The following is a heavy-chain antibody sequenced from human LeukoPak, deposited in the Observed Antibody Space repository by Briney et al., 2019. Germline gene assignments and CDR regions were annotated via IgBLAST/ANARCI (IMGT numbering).Heavy chain of an antibody. V-gene: IGHV4-61*01. CDR3: ARLGIAAGTNDY. CDR1: GGSISSGSYY. Sequence: SQTLSLTCTVSGGSISSGSYYWSWIRQPPGKGLEWIGYIYYSGSTNYNPSLKSRVTISVDTSKNQFSLKLSSVTAADTAVYYCARLGIAAGTNDYWGQGTLVTVSS. J-gene: IGHJ4*02. CDR2: IYYSGST. D-gene: IGHD6-13*01.